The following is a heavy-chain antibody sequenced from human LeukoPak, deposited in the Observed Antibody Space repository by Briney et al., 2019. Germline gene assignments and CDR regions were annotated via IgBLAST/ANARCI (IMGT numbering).Heavy chain of an antibody. J-gene: IGHJ4*02. CDR2: MNPNRGNT. Sequence: ASVNVSCKASGYTFTSNDINCDRHATGHRLEWMGWMNPNRGNTGYAQKSQGRVTMTSTTSISTAYMALSSLRSEDTAVYYCARGRGLFDYWGQGTLVTVSS. CDR1: GYTFTSND. V-gene: IGHV1-8*01. CDR3: ARGRGLFDY.